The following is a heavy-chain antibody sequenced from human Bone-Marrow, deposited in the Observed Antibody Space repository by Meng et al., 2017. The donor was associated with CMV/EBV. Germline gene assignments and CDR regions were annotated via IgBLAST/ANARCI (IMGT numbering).Heavy chain of an antibody. J-gene: IGHJ6*02. CDR2: IYYSGST. CDR3: ARDRVSPEDYYYYYGMDV. CDR1: GGSISSGGYY. Sequence: LRLSCTVSGGSISSGGYYWSWIRQHPGKGLEWIGYIYYSGSTYYNPSLKSRVTISVDTSKNQFSLKLSSVTAADTAVYYCARDRVSPEDYYYYYGMDVWGQGTTVTVSS. V-gene: IGHV4-31*03.